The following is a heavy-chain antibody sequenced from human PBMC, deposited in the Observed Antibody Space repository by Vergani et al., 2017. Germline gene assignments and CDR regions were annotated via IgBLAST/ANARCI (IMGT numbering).Heavy chain of an antibody. CDR1: GFTLSRYW. CDR3: ARAVATLTRGMDV. D-gene: IGHD5-12*01. J-gene: IGHJ6*02. CDR2: ISDDGFNT. Sequence: EVQLVESGGGLVKRGGSLRLSCAATGFTLSRYWMHWVRQTPGKGFVWVARISDDGFNTNYADSVKGRFTISGDTANNTLYLQMNSLRPDDTAVYYCARAVATLTRGMDVWGRGTTVTVSS. V-gene: IGHV3-74*02.